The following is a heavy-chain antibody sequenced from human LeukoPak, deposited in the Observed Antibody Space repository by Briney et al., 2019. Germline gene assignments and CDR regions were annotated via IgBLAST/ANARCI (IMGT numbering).Heavy chain of an antibody. CDR2: ISSSSSYI. Sequence: GGSLRLSCAASGFSFSTYSMSWVRQAPGKGLEWVSSISSSSSYIYYADSVKGRFTISRDNAKNSLYLQMNSLRAEDTAVYYCARRYSGYDESFDYWGQGTLVTVSS. J-gene: IGHJ4*02. V-gene: IGHV3-21*01. CDR3: ARRYSGYDESFDY. CDR1: GFSFSTYS. D-gene: IGHD5-12*01.